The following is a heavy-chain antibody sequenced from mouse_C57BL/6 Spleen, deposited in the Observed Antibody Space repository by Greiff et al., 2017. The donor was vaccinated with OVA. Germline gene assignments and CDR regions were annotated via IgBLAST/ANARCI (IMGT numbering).Heavy chain of an antibody. CDR2: IYPGSGST. J-gene: IGHJ3*01. CDR3: AREGLGGFAY. Sequence: QVQLQQPGAELVKPGASVKMSCKASGYTFPSYWITWGEQRPGQGLEWIGDIYPGSGSTNYNEKFKSKATLTVDTSSSTAYMQLSSLTSEDSAVYYCAREGLGGFAYWGQGTLVTVSA. V-gene: IGHV1-55*01. CDR1: GYTFPSYW. D-gene: IGHD2-4*01.